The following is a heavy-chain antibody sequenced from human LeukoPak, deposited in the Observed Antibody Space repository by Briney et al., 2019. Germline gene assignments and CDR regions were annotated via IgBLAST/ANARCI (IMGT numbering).Heavy chain of an antibody. D-gene: IGHD6-6*01. CDR2: INPSGGST. V-gene: IGHV1-46*01. CDR3: ARTSEGYSRSSPLDY. Sequence: GASVKLSCKASGYTFTSYYMHWVRQAPGQELEWMGIINPSGGSTSYAQKFQGRVTMTRDTSTSTVYMELSSLRSEDTAVYYCARTSEGYSRSSPLDYWGQGTLVTVSS. CDR1: GYTFTSYY. J-gene: IGHJ4*02.